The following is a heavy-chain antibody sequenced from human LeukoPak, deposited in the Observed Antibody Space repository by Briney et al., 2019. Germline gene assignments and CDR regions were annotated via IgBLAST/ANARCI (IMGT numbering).Heavy chain of an antibody. CDR2: MHAGNGNT. Sequence: ASVKVSCKASGYSFISNYIQWVRQAPGLGPEWMGWMHAGNGNTRYAEKFQGRVIMTRDTSINTAYMDLSSLRSDDTAVYYCAGEGSYCVGGDCYSFDFWGQGTLVTVSS. CDR1: GYSFISNY. J-gene: IGHJ4*02. CDR3: AGEGSYCVGGDCYSFDF. D-gene: IGHD2-21*02. V-gene: IGHV1-2*02.